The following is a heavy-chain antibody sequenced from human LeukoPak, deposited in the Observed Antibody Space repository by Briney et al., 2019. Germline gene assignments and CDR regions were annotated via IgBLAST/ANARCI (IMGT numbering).Heavy chain of an antibody. CDR3: TRHVRGIAVVGSYYYYYMDV. D-gene: IGHD6-19*01. J-gene: IGHJ6*03. V-gene: IGHV3-73*01. Sequence: GGSLRLSCAASGFTFSGSAMHWVRQASGKGLEWAGRIRSKANSYATAYAASVKGRFTISRDDSKNTAYLQMNSLKTEDTAVYYCTRHVRGIAVVGSYYYYYMDVWGKGTTVTVSS. CDR1: GFTFSGSA. CDR2: IRSKANSYAT.